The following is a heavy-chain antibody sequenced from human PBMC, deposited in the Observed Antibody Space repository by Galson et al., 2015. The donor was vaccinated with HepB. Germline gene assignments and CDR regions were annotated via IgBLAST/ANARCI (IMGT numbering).Heavy chain of an antibody. CDR3: AKDIEYHGSEDYYHGIDV. CDR1: GFTFDGYA. D-gene: IGHD3-10*01. V-gene: IGHV3-9*01. J-gene: IGHJ6*02. Sequence: SLRLSCAASGFTFDGYAMHWVRQAPGKGLEWVSSISWNSGSRDYAASVKGRFTIHRDNAKNSLYLQMNSLRSEDTALYYCAKDIEYHGSEDYYHGIDVWGQGTTVIVSS. CDR2: ISWNSGSR.